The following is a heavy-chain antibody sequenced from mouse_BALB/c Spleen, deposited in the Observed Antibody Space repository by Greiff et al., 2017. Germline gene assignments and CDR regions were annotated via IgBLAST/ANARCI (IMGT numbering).Heavy chain of an antibody. CDR1: GYSITSGYY. V-gene: IGHV3-6*02. Sequence: EVHLVESGPGLVKPSQSLSLTCSVTGYSITSGYYWNWIRQFPGNKLEWMGYISYDGSNNYNPSLKNRISITRDTSKNQFFLKLNSVTTEDTATYYCARVDDYDGNLDYWGQGTTLTVSS. CDR3: ARVDDYDGNLDY. J-gene: IGHJ2*01. D-gene: IGHD2-4*01. CDR2: ISYDGSN.